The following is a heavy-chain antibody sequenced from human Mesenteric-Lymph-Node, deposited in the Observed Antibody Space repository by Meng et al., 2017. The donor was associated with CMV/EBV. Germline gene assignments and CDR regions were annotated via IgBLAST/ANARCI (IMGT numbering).Heavy chain of an antibody. D-gene: IGHD6-6*01. CDR3: AGSIAARLVYVY. Sequence: SETLSLTCSVSGASIGSSTYYWTWIRQPPGKGLEWIGYIYYSGSTNYNPSLKSRVTISVDTSKNQFSLKLSSVTAADTAVYYCAGSIAARLVYVYWGQGTLVTVSS. CDR2: IYYSGST. CDR1: GASIGSSTYY. J-gene: IGHJ4*02. V-gene: IGHV4-61*01.